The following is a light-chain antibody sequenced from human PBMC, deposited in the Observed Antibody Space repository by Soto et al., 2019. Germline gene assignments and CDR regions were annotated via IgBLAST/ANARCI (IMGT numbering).Light chain of an antibody. CDR3: QQRGSWPLT. Sequence: EIVLTQSPATLSLSPGERAILSCRASQSVSAYLAWYQQKPGQAPRFLIYDASNRATGIPARFSGSGSGTDFTLTISSLEPEDSAVYYCQQRGSWPLTFGGGTKVEIK. V-gene: IGKV3-11*01. J-gene: IGKJ4*01. CDR2: DAS. CDR1: QSVSAY.